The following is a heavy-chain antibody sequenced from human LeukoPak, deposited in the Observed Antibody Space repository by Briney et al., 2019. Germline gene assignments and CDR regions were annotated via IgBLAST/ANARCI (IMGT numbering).Heavy chain of an antibody. CDR3: AIVGEYPDAFDI. J-gene: IGHJ3*02. D-gene: IGHD3-16*01. CDR2: ISSSSSYI. CDR1: GFTFSSYS. Sequence: GGSLRLSCAVSGFTFSSYSMNWVRQAPGKGLEWVSSISSSSSYIYYADSVKGRFTISRDNAKNSLYLQMNSLRAEDTAVYYCAIVGEYPDAFDIWGQGTMVTVSS. V-gene: IGHV3-21*01.